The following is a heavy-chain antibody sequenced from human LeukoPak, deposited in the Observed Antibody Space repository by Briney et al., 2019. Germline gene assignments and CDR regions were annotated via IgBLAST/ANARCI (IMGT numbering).Heavy chain of an antibody. CDR1: GGSISSGSYY. J-gene: IGHJ5*02. V-gene: IGHV4-39*07. D-gene: IGHD3-10*01. CDR3: ARVGAYGSGSSNWFDP. Sequence: SSETLSLTCTVSGGSISSGSYYWGWIRQPPGKGLEWIASMYYSGTTFYSPSLKSRVTISVDKSKNQFSLKLSSVTAADTAVYYCARVGAYGSGSSNWFDPWGQGTLVTVSS. CDR2: MYYSGTT.